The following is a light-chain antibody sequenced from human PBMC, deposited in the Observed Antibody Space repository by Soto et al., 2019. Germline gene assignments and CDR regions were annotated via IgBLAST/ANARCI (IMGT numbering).Light chain of an antibody. V-gene: IGKV1-5*03. J-gene: IGKJ5*01. CDR2: KAS. Sequence: DIQMTQSPSTLSASVGDRVTITCRASQSVITSSAWYQQKPGKAPKVLIYKASRLESGVPSRFSGSGSGTEFTLTISSLQPDDFATYYCQQYNTYSITFGQGTRLEIK. CDR3: QQYNTYSIT. CDR1: QSVITS.